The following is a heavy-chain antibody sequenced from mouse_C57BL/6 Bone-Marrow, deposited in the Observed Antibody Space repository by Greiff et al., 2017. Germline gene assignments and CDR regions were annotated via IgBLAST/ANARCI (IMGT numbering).Heavy chain of an antibody. CDR2: ISYDGSN. CDR3: ARTQLRLHVSWFAY. J-gene: IGHJ3*01. CDR1: GYSITSGYY. V-gene: IGHV3-6*01. Sequence: EVKLMESGPGLVKPSQSLSLTCSVTGYSITSGYYWNWIRQFPGNKLEWMGYISYDGSNNYNPSLKNRISITRDTSKNQFFLKLNSVTTEDTATYYCARTQLRLHVSWFAYWGQGTLVTVSA. D-gene: IGHD3-2*02.